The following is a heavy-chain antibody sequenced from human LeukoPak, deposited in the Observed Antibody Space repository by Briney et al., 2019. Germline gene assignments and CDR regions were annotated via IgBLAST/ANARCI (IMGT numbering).Heavy chain of an antibody. CDR3: ARGGYCSGCSCDWFDP. CDR1: GFTFDDYG. CDR2: INWNGGST. Sequence: GGSLRLSCAASGFTFDDYGMSWGRQAPGKGLEWVSGINWNGGSTGYADSVKGRFTISRDNAKNSLYLQMNSLRAEDTALYHCARGGYCSGCSCDWFDPWAQGTLVTVSS. J-gene: IGHJ5*02. V-gene: IGHV3-20*01. D-gene: IGHD2-15*01.